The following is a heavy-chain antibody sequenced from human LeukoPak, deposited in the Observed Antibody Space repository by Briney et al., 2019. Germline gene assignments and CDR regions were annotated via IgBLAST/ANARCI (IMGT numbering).Heavy chain of an antibody. CDR1: GYTFTTYA. CDR3: ARSEGTYGSGSYYYASGLDY. V-gene: IGHV1-18*01. D-gene: IGHD3-10*01. J-gene: IGHJ4*02. Sequence: GASVKVSCKASGYTFTTYAISWVRQAPGQGLEWMGWINVYNGNTNYAQKVQGRVTMTTDTSTSTAYMELRSLRSDDTAVYYCARSEGTYGSGSYYYASGLDYWGQGIMVTVSS. CDR2: INVYNGNT.